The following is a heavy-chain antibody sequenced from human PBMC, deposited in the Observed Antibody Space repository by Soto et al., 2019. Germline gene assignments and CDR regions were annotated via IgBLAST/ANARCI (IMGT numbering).Heavy chain of an antibody. CDR2: IWYDGSNK. J-gene: IGHJ4*02. Sequence: PGGSLRLSCAASGFTFSSYGMHWVRQAPGKGLEWVAVIWYDGSNKYYADSVKGRFTISRDNSKNTLYLQMNSLRAEDTAVYYCAREYYDFWSGYSRYFDYWGQGTLVTVSS. D-gene: IGHD3-3*01. V-gene: IGHV3-33*01. CDR3: AREYYDFWSGYSRYFDY. CDR1: GFTFSSYG.